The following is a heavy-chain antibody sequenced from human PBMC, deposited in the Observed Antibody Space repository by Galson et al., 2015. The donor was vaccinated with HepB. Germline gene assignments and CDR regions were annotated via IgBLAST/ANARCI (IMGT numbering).Heavy chain of an antibody. CDR3: ARGPGYCDSANCYTWFDP. Sequence: SVKVSCKASGYTFTSNDIYWVRQATGQGLEWMGWMNPNSGYTRYAQKFQGRVTMTRDTSISTAYMEVGSLRSEDTAVYYCARGPGYCDSANCYTWFDPWGQGTLVTVSS. CDR1: GYTFTSND. J-gene: IGHJ5*02. V-gene: IGHV1-8*01. CDR2: MNPNSGYT. D-gene: IGHD2-2*02.